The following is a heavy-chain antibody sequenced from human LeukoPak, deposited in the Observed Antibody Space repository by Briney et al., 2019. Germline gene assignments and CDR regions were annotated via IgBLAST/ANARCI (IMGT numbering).Heavy chain of an antibody. J-gene: IGHJ4*02. CDR2: IYPGYSDT. D-gene: IGHD3-10*01. CDR1: GYSFTSYW. Sequence: GESLKISCKGSGYSFTSYWIGWVRQMPGKGLEWMGIIYPGYSDTRYSPSFQGQVTISADKSISTAYLQWSSLKASDTAMYYCARPFFYGSGSHYLNYFDYWGQGTLVTVPS. V-gene: IGHV5-51*01. CDR3: ARPFFYGSGSHYLNYFDY.